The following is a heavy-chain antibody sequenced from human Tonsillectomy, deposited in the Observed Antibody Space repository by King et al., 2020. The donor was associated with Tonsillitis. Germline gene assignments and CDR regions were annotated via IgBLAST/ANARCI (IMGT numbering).Heavy chain of an antibody. Sequence: DVQLVESGGGLVQPGRSLRLSCTAFGFTSGDYAMSWFRQAPGKGLEWVGFIRSNGYGGTKEYAASARGSFVISRDDSKNITYLQMHRLETEDTDVFYSARAFCLHWRSPRCYVILFDPWGQGTLVTVSS. V-gene: IGHV3-49*03. D-gene: IGHD2-2*01. CDR1: GFTSGDYA. CDR3: ARAFCLHWRSPRCYVILFDP. CDR2: IRSNGYGGTK. J-gene: IGHJ5*02.